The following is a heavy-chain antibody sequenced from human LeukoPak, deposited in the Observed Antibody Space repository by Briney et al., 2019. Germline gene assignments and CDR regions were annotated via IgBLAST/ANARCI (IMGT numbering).Heavy chain of an antibody. V-gene: IGHV1-69*13. D-gene: IGHD3-10*01. CDR1: GGTFSSYA. J-gene: IGHJ4*02. CDR3: ASQTYYYGSGSYSS. Sequence: ASVKVSCKASGGTFSSYAISWVRQAPGQELEWMGGIIPIFGTANYAQKFQGRVTITADESTSAAYMELSSLRSEDTAVYYCASQTYYYGSGSYSSWGQGTLVTVSS. CDR2: IIPIFGTA.